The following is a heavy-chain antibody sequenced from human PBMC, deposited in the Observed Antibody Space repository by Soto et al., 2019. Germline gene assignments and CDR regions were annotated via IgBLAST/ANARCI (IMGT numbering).Heavy chain of an antibody. CDR1: GDSISRGGSY. V-gene: IGHV4-30-2*01. D-gene: IGHD5-18*01. J-gene: IGHJ4*02. Sequence: SETLSLTCAVSGDSISRGGSYWSWIRQPPGKGLEWIGYIYHSGSTYYNPSLKSRVTISVDRSKNQFSLKLSSVTAADTAVYYCARGQLWFNYWGQGTLVTVSS. CDR3: ARGQLWFNY. CDR2: IYHSGST.